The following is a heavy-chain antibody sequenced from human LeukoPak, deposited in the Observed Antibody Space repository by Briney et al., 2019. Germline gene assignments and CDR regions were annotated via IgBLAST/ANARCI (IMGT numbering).Heavy chain of an antibody. J-gene: IGHJ4*02. V-gene: IGHV3-30*04. CDR1: GFTFSSYA. CDR2: ISYDGSNK. CDR3: ARDWNYYGIFDY. D-gene: IGHD3-10*01. Sequence: GGSLRLSCAASGFTFSSYAMHWVRQAPGKGLEWVAVISYDGSNKYYADSVKGRFTISRDHYKNTLYLQMNSLRAEDTAGYYCARDWNYYGIFDYWGQGTLVTVSS.